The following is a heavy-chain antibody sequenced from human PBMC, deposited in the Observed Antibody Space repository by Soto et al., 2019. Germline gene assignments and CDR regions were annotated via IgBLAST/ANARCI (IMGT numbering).Heavy chain of an antibody. CDR2: IIPLVHII. V-gene: IGHV1-69*04. D-gene: IGHD3-22*01. CDR3: ARARRRDDSNTFDALDV. Sequence: QVQLVQSGAEVKKPGSSVKVSCKASGGFYSIKTISWVRQAPGQGLEWMGRIIPLVHIINNAQKFQGRVAMSADKSTGTAYMELRSRKSDDTAIDFCARARRRDDSNTFDALDVWGQGTMVTVSS. J-gene: IGHJ3*01. CDR1: GGFYSIKT.